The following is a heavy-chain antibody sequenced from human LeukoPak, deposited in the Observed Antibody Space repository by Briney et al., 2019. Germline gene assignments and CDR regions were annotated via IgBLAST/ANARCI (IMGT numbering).Heavy chain of an antibody. CDR3: SREDY. V-gene: IGHV1-2*02. Sequence: GASVKVSCKASGYTFTGYYIHWVRQAPGRGLEWMGWINPNSGGTNYAQKFQGRVTMTRDTSISTVYMELSRLRSDDTAVYYCSREDYWGQGTLVTVSS. J-gene: IGHJ4*02. CDR2: INPNSGGT. CDR1: GYTFTGYY.